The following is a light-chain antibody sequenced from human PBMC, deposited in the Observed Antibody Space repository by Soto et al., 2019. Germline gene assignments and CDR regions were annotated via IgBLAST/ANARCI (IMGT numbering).Light chain of an antibody. CDR3: SSHTSSSTHV. V-gene: IGLV2-14*01. CDR1: SSDVGGYNY. J-gene: IGLJ1*01. CDR2: EVS. Sequence: QSFLTQPACVSVSPGQSITVSCTGTSSDVGGYNYVSWYQQHPGKAPKLMIYEVSNRPSGVSNRFSGSKSGNTASLTISGLQAEDEADYYCSSHTSSSTHVFGTGTKVTVL.